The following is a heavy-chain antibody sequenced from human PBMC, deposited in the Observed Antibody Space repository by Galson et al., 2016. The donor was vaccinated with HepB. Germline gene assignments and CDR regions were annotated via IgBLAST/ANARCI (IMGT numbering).Heavy chain of an antibody. V-gene: IGHV3-33*01. J-gene: IGHJ4*02. Sequence: SLRLSCAASGFTFSSYGMHWVRQAPGKGLEWVAIIWWDGSRTYYADSVKGRFTISRDNSKNTLYLQMSSRRAEYTAVYFCARDSGGEQWPFDYWGKVTLVTVSS. D-gene: IGHD6-19*01. CDR3: ARDSGGEQWPFDY. CDR2: IWWDGSRT. CDR1: GFTFSSYG.